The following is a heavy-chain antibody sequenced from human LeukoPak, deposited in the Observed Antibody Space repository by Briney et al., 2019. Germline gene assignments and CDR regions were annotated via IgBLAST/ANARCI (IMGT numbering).Heavy chain of an antibody. D-gene: IGHD1-1*01. J-gene: IGHJ6*02. CDR3: ARAVPKAYYYYGMDV. Sequence: ASVKVSCKASGYTFTSYDISWVRQAPGQGLEWMGWISAYNGNTNYAQKLQGRVTMTTDTSTSTAYMELRSLRSDDTAVYYCARAVPKAYYYYGMDVWGQGTTVTVSS. V-gene: IGHV1-18*01. CDR1: GYTFTSYD. CDR2: ISAYNGNT.